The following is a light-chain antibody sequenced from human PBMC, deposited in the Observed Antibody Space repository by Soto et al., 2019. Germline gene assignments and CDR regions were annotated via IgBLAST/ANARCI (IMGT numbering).Light chain of an antibody. CDR2: GAS. CDR1: QSVSSNY. Sequence: EIVVTQSPGTLSLSPGERATLSCRASQSVSSNYLAWYQQKPGQAPRHLIYGASSRATGIPDRFSGSGAGTDFTLTISRLEPEDFAVYYCQQYGSSPWTFGQGTKVEIK. CDR3: QQYGSSPWT. J-gene: IGKJ1*01. V-gene: IGKV3-20*01.